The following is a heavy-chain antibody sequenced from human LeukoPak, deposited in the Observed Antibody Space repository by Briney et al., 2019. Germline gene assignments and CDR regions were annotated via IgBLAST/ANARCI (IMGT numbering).Heavy chain of an antibody. CDR1: GYTFTSYD. V-gene: IGHV1-8*01. CDR3: ARVRSTSRRRWFDP. J-gene: IGHJ5*02. D-gene: IGHD2-2*01. CDR2: MNSNSGNT. Sequence: ASVKVSCKASGYTFTSYDINWVRQATGQGLEWMGWMNSNSGNTGYAQKFQGRVTMTRNTSISTAYMELSSLRSEDTAVYYCARVRSTSRRRWFDPWGQGTLVTASS.